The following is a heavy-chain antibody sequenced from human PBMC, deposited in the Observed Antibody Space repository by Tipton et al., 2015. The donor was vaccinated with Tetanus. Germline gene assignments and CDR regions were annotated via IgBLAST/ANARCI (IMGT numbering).Heavy chain of an antibody. Sequence: SLRLSCAASGFTLSRYTLNWVRQAPGKGLEWVSSISSSSRYIYYADSVKGRFTISRDNAKNTLYLQMNSLRLEDTAMYYCVRDFVGPEDYWGQGILVTVSS. CDR1: GFTLSRYT. V-gene: IGHV3-21*01. J-gene: IGHJ4*02. CDR3: VRDFVGPEDY. CDR2: ISSSSRYI. D-gene: IGHD1-26*01.